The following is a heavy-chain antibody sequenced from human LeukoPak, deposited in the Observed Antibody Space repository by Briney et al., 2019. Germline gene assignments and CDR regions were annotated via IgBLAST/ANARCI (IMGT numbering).Heavy chain of an antibody. V-gene: IGHV1-18*01. J-gene: IGHJ4*02. Sequence: ASVKVSCKASGYTFTSYGISWVRQAPGQGLEWMGWISAYSGNTNYAQKFQGRVTMTRDTSTSTVYMELSSLRSEDTAVYYCAREGFHGRELFPTFDYWGQGTLVTVSS. CDR1: GYTFTSYG. D-gene: IGHD3-10*01. CDR2: ISAYSGNT. CDR3: AREGFHGRELFPTFDY.